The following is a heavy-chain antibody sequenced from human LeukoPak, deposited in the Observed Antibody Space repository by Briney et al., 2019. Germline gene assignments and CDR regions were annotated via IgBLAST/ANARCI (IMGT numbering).Heavy chain of an antibody. V-gene: IGHV3-21*01. CDR1: GFTLSSYS. Sequence: GGSLRLSCAASGFTLSSYSMNWVRQAPGKGLEWVSFISRGGSYIYYADSVKGRFTISRDNAENSLYLQMNSLRAEDTAVYYCARDARQMTPVTNFDYWGQGTVVPVS. J-gene: IGHJ4*02. D-gene: IGHD4-11*01. CDR3: ARDARQMTPVTNFDY. CDR2: ISRGGSYI.